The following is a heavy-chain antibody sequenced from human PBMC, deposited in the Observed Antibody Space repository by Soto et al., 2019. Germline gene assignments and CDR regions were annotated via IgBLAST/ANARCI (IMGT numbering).Heavy chain of an antibody. CDR3: ARERPDGARLDP. V-gene: IGHV4-30-4*08. CDR2: VNYSGST. Sequence: PSETLSLTCTVSGGSISSGYYWSWIRQPPGKGLEWIGYVNYSGSTNYNPSLKSRVTISVDTSKNQFSLKLSSVTAADTAVYYCARERPDGARLDPWGQGTLVTV. J-gene: IGHJ5*02. D-gene: IGHD6-6*01. CDR1: GGSISSGYY.